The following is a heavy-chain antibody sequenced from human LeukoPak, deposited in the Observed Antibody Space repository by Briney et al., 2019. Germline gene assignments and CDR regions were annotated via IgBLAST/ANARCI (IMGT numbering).Heavy chain of an antibody. CDR1: GYTFTGYY. V-gene: IGHV1-2*02. J-gene: IGHJ5*02. CDR2: INPNSGGT. D-gene: IGHD2-21*01. CDR3: AREQGIVVVIAPNWFDP. Sequence: GASVEVSCEASGYTFTGYYMHWVRQAPGQGLEWMGWINPNSGGTNYAQKFQGRVTMTRDTSISTAYMELSRLRSDDTAVYYCAREQGIVVVIAPNWFDPWGQGTLVTVSS.